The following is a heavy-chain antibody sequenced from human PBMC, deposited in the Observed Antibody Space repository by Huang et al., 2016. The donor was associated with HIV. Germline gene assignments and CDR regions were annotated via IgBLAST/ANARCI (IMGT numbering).Heavy chain of an antibody. J-gene: IGHJ4*02. CDR2: FDPEIGET. Sequence: QVQLVQSRAEVKKPGASVKVSCKVSEYTLTELSIHWVRQPPGKGLEWMGCFDPEIGETIYAQKCQGRVTMTEDTSTETAFMELSGLRPEDTAVYYCATGFDFFFDFWGQGTLVTVSS. V-gene: IGHV1-24*01. CDR3: ATGFDFFFDF. CDR1: EYTLTELS. D-gene: IGHD3-9*01.